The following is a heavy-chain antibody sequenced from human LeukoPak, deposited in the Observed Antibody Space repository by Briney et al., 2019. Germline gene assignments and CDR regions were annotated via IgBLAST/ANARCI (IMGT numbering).Heavy chain of an antibody. Sequence: GGSLRLSCAASGFTFSSYAMSWVRQAPGKGLEWVSAISGSGGSTYYAGSVKGRFTISRDNAKNSLYLQMNSLRAEDTAVYYCSSEGVGATPFDYWGQGTLVTVSS. CDR3: SSEGVGATPFDY. V-gene: IGHV3-23*01. D-gene: IGHD1-26*01. CDR1: GFTFSSYA. J-gene: IGHJ4*02. CDR2: ISGSGGST.